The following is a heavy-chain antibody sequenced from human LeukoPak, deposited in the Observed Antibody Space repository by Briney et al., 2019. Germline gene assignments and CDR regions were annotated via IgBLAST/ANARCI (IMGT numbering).Heavy chain of an antibody. J-gene: IGHJ4*02. CDR2: IRYDGSNK. D-gene: IGHD3-22*01. V-gene: IGHV3-30*02. Sequence: PGGSLRLSCAASGFTFGSYGMHWVRQAPGKGLEWVAFIRYDGSNKYYADSVKGRFTISRDNSKNTLYLQMNSLRAEDTAVYYCAKLVGLYYDSSGPIGVDYWGQGTLVTVSS. CDR1: GFTFGSYG. CDR3: AKLVGLYYDSSGPIGVDY.